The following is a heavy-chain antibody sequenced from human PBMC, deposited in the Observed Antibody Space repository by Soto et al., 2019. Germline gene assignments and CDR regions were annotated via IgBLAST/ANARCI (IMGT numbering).Heavy chain of an antibody. Sequence: SETLSLTCTVSGDSITSNSYFWAWIRQPPGKGLEWIGYIYHSGSTYYNPSLKSRVTISVDRSKNQFSLNLSSVTAADTAVYYCARVPDYWGQGTLVTVSS. CDR3: ARVPDY. CDR2: IYHSGST. CDR1: GDSITSNSYF. J-gene: IGHJ4*02. V-gene: IGHV4-30-2*01.